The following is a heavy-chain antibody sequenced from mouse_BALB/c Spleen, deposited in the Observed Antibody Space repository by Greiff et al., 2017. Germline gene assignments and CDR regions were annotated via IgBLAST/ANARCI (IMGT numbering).Heavy chain of an antibody. CDR2: ISYSGST. CDR3: ASSYFDY. J-gene: IGHJ2*01. V-gene: IGHV3-2*02. CDR1: GYSITSDYA. Sequence: VQLKESGPGLVKPSQSLSLTCTVTGYSITSDYAWNWIRQFPGNKLEWMGYISYSGSTSYNPSLKSRISITRDTSKNQFFLQLNSVTTEDTATYYCASSYFDYWGQGTTLTVSS.